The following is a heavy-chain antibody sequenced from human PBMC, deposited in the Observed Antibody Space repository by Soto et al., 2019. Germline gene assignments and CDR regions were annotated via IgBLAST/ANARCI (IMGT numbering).Heavy chain of an antibody. J-gene: IGHJ5*02. Sequence: EVQLVESGGGLAQPGRSLRLSCAASGFTFDDYAMHWVRQAPGKGLEWVSGISWNSGSIDYADSVKGRFTISRDNAKNSLYLQMNSLRAEDTALYYCAKDMHSSSWYWFDPWGQGTLVTVSS. CDR3: AKDMHSSSWYWFDP. V-gene: IGHV3-9*01. D-gene: IGHD6-13*01. CDR1: GFTFDDYA. CDR2: ISWNSGSI.